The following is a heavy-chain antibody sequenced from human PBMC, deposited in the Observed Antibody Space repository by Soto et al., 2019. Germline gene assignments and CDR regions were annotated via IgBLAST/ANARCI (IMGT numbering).Heavy chain of an antibody. CDR3: AMVDNVTPTPQDV. D-gene: IGHD5-12*01. CDR2: ISPYSGNT. J-gene: IGHJ6*02. CDR1: GYIFVNYG. Sequence: QVQLVQSGDEVRKPGSSVKVSCKASGYIFVNYGIAWVRQAPGQGLEWMGWISPYSGNTHYASKVQGRLTMTTDTSTSTAYMDLGSRTSDDTAVYYCAMVDNVTPTPQDVWGQGTTVTVSS. V-gene: IGHV1-18*01.